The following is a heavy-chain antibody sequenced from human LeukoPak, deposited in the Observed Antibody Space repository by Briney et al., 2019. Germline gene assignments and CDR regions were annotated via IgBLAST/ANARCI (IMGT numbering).Heavy chain of an antibody. D-gene: IGHD6-19*01. J-gene: IGHJ4*02. CDR3: VKDSRVRRSGWYGDY. CDR1: GFTFSSYA. V-gene: IGHV3-23*01. CDR2: ITTTSST. Sequence: GGSLRLSCAASGFTFSSYAMAWVRQAPGKGLEWVSSITTTSSTYYADSVKGRFTVSRDNSKNALSLQMKSLRAEDTAVYYCVKDSRVRRSGWYGDYWGQGTLVTVSS.